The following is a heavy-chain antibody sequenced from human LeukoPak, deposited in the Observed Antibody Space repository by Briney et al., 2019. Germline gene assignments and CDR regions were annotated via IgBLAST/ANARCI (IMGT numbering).Heavy chain of an antibody. CDR3: AGEPSGSERLYY. CDR1: GFTFSGYA. J-gene: IGHJ4*02. V-gene: IGHV1-2*02. Sequence: ASLKLSCKASGFTFSGYAVHWVRQAPGQGLEWMGWINPNSGGTHFAQNFQGRLTMTRDTSISTAYMELSSLRSDDTAVYYCAGEPSGSERLYYRGQGTLVTVSS. CDR2: INPNSGGT. D-gene: IGHD3-10*01.